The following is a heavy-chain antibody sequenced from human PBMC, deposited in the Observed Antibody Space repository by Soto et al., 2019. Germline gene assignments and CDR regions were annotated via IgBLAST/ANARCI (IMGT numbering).Heavy chain of an antibody. CDR1: GASISDVGYY. D-gene: IGHD5-12*01. V-gene: IGHV4-31*03. J-gene: IGHJ4*02. CDR3: AREGPGFNGFEF. CDR2: ISHSGNP. Sequence: QVQLQESGPGLVKPSQTVSLTCTVSGASISDVGYYWTWIRQHPEKGLEWIGYISHSGNPYYNPSLTSRFTLTLDTSKNQFSLKVSSVTAADTAKYYCAREGPGFNGFEFWGQGILVSVSA.